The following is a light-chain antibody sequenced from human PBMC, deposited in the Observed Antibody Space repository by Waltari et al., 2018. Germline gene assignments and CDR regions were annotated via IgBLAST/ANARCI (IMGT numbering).Light chain of an antibody. CDR2: QNS. Sequence: SYELTQAPSVSVSPGQTASITCSGYNLGEKYLNWYQHKPGQSPVLVIYQNSKRRSGIPERFSGSISRKTATLTISAAQAMDEADYYCQAWDSGTVVFGGGTKLTVL. CDR3: QAWDSGTVV. V-gene: IGLV3-1*01. J-gene: IGLJ2*01. CDR1: NLGEKY.